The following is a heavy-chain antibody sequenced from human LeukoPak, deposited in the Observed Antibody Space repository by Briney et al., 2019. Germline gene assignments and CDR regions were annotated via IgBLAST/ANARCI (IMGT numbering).Heavy chain of an antibody. CDR2: MRYNESNK. CDR3: ATNSPRGYSYGQLDY. V-gene: IGHV3-30*02. J-gene: IGHJ4*02. D-gene: IGHD5-18*01. CDR1: GFTFTTYG. Sequence: GGSLRLSCAPSGFTFTTYGTYWVRQALGKGLEWVAFMRYNESNKYYADSVTPPLNITRKNSKNTQYLQMNSLTPEDTAVYYCATNSPRGYSYGQLDYWGQGTLVTVSS.